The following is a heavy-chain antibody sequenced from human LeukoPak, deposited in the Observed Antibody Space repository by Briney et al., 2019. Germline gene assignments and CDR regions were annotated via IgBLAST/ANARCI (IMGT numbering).Heavy chain of an antibody. V-gene: IGHV1-8*01. CDR1: GYTFTSYD. J-gene: IGHJ5*02. CDR3: ARALEYCSSTSCYAGNWFDP. D-gene: IGHD2-2*01. Sequence: ASVKVSCKASGYTFTSYDINCVRQATGQGLEWMGWMNPNSGNTGYAQKFQGGVTITADKSTSTAYMELSSLRPEDTAVYYCARALEYCSSTSCYAGNWFDPWGQGTLVTVSS. CDR2: MNPNSGNT.